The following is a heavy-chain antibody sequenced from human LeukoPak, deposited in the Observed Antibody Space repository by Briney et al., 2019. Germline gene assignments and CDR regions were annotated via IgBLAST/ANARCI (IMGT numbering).Heavy chain of an antibody. J-gene: IGHJ4*02. V-gene: IGHV5-51*01. CDR3: ARHGSAIFGVVGDY. Sequence: GESLKISCKGSGYIFTNFWIAWVRQMPGKGLEWMGIIYPGDSDTRYSPSFQGQVTISANKSINTAYLQWSSLKASDTAMYYCARHGSAIFGVVGDYWGQGTLVTVSS. CDR1: GYIFTNFW. CDR2: IYPGDSDT. D-gene: IGHD3-3*01.